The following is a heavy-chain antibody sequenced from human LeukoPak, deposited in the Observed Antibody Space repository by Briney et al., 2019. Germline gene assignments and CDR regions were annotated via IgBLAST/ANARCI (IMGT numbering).Heavy chain of an antibody. Sequence: GASVKVSCKASGYTFTGYYMHWVRQAPGQGLEWMGWINPNSGGTNYAQKFQGRVTMTRDTSISTAYMELSRLRSDDTAVYYCARARYCSGGSCYSPSDYWGQGTLVTVSS. CDR3: ARARYCSGGSCYSPSDY. CDR2: INPNSGGT. V-gene: IGHV1-2*02. D-gene: IGHD2-15*01. CDR1: GYTFTGYY. J-gene: IGHJ4*02.